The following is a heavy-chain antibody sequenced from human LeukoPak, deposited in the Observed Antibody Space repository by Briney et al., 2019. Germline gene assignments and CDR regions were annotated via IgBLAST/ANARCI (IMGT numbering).Heavy chain of an antibody. V-gene: IGHV3-48*04. Sequence: GGSLRLSCAASGFTFSTYTMSWVRQAPGKGLEWVSYISSSGSTIYYADSVKGRFTISRDNAKNSLYLQMNSLRAEDTAVYYCARDDIMITFGGVIVHYFDYWGQGTLVTVSS. J-gene: IGHJ4*02. CDR3: ARDDIMITFGGVIVHYFDY. CDR1: GFTFSTYT. CDR2: ISSSGSTI. D-gene: IGHD3-16*02.